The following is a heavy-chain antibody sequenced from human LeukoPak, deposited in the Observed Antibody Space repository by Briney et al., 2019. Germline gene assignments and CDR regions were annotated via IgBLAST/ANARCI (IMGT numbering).Heavy chain of an antibody. CDR2: ICSSSSYI. J-gene: IGHJ3*02. Sequence: PGGSLRLSCAASGFTFSSYSMNWVRQAPGKGLEWVSSICSSSSYIYYADSVKGRFTISRDNAKNSLYLQMNSLRAEDTAVYYCASTYGGNSYDAFDIRGQGTMVTVSS. D-gene: IGHD4-23*01. V-gene: IGHV3-21*01. CDR3: ASTYGGNSYDAFDI. CDR1: GFTFSSYS.